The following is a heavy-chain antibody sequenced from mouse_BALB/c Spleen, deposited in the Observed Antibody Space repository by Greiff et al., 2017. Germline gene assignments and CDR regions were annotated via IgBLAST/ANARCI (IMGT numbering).Heavy chain of an antibody. CDR3: AREDDYDERLYYAMDY. V-gene: IGHV5-4*02. CDR1: GFTFSDYY. J-gene: IGHJ4*01. CDR2: ISDGGSYT. Sequence: EVKLMESGGGLVKPGGSLKLSCAASGFTFSDYYMYWVRQTPEKRLEWVATISDGGSYTYYPDSVKGRFTISRDNAKNNLYLQMSSLKSEDTAMYYCAREDDYDERLYYAMDYWGQGTSVTVSS. D-gene: IGHD2-4*01.